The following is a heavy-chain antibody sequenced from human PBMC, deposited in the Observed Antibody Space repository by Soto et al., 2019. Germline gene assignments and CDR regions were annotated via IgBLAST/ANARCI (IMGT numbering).Heavy chain of an antibody. Sequence: QVQLVESGGGVVQPGRSLRLSCAASGFTFSSYGMHWVRQAPGKGLEWVAVISYDGSNKYYADSVKGRFTISRDNSKNTLYLQMNSLRAEDTAVYYCAKDPSRHGYKQIDYWGQGTLVTVSS. CDR3: AKDPSRHGYKQIDY. D-gene: IGHD5-12*01. CDR1: GFTFSSYG. CDR2: ISYDGSNK. V-gene: IGHV3-30*18. J-gene: IGHJ4*02.